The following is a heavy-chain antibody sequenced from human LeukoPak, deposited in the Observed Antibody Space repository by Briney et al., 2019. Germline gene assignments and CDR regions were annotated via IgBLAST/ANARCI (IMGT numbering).Heavy chain of an antibody. CDR2: INPTGGST. CDR1: GYTFPSYF. CDR3: ARDYYDSSGYSDY. D-gene: IGHD3-22*01. Sequence: ASVKVSCKASGYTFPSYFMHWVRQAPGQGLEWMGIINPTGGSTTYAQKFQGRVTMTRDTSTSTVYMELSRLRSDDTAVYYCARDYYDSSGYSDYWGQGTLVTVSS. V-gene: IGHV1-46*01. J-gene: IGHJ4*02.